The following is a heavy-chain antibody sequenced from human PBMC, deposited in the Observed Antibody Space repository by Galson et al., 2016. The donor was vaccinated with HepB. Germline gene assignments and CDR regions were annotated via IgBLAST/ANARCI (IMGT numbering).Heavy chain of an antibody. CDR2: ISTKGNSYAT. V-gene: IGHV3-73*01. Sequence: SLRLSCAASGFIFTGSAMHWVRQASGKGLEWVGRISTKGNSYATAYAASVKGRFTISRDNAKNSLYLQMNSLRAEDTAVYYCARESGWSFDYWGQGTPVTVSS. J-gene: IGHJ4*02. CDR1: GFIFTGSA. CDR3: ARESGWSFDY. D-gene: IGHD6-19*01.